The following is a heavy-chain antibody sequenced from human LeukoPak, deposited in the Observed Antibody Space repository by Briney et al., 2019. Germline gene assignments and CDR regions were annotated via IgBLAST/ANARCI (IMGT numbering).Heavy chain of an antibody. CDR2: ISSSSSYI. D-gene: IGHD6-19*01. CDR1: GFTFSSYS. CDR3: ARGYLAVAGDY. Sequence: GGSLRLSCAASGFTFSSYSMNWVRQAPGKGLEWVSSISSSSSYIYYADSVKGRFTISRDSAKNSLYLQMNSLRAEDTAVYYCARGYLAVAGDYWGQGTLVTVSS. V-gene: IGHV3-21*01. J-gene: IGHJ4*02.